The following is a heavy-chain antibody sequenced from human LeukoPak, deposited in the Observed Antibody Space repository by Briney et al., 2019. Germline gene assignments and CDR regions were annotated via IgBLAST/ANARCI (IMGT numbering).Heavy chain of an antibody. D-gene: IGHD5-12*01. V-gene: IGHV3-9*01. J-gene: IGHJ3*02. CDR2: ISWNSGSI. CDR1: GFTFDDCA. CDR3: ASILAPFDM. Sequence: GRSLTLSCAASGFTFDDCAMHWVRQAPGKGLEWVSGISWNSGSIGYADSVKGRFTISRDNAKNALYLQMNSLRAEDTALYYCASILAPFDMGGQGTMLTVSS.